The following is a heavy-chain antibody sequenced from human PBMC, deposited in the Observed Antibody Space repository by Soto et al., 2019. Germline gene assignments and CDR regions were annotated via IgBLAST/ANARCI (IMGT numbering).Heavy chain of an antibody. V-gene: IGHV3-21*01. D-gene: IGHD3-22*01. CDR1: GFTFSSYS. J-gene: IGHJ2*01. Sequence: PGGSLRLSCAASGFTFSSYSMNWVRQAPGKGLEWVSSISSSGSYIYYADSVKGRFTISRDNAKNSLYLQMNSLRAEDTAVYYCARGTFYYDSSGPSPPADWYFDLWGRGTLVTVSS. CDR3: ARGTFYYDSSGPSPPADWYFDL. CDR2: ISSSGSYI.